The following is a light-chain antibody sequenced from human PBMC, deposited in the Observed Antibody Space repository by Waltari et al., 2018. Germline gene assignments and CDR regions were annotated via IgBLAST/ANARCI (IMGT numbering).Light chain of an antibody. J-gene: IGKJ1*01. Sequence: EVLMTQSPATLSVSPGERVTLSCRASQSVSGNLAWYQQKPGQPPRLLIYGASTRATGVPVRFSGSGSKTEFTLTISSLRSEDFAVYYCLQYHYWPPWTFGQGTKVEIK. CDR3: LQYHYWPPWT. V-gene: IGKV3-15*01. CDR1: QSVSGN. CDR2: GAS.